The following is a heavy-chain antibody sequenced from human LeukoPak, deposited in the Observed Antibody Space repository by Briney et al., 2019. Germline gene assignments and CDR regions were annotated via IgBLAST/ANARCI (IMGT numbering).Heavy chain of an antibody. V-gene: IGHV3-7*01. Sequence: GGSLRLSCAASGFTFSSYWMSWVRQAPGKGLEWVANIKQDGSEKYYVDSVKGRFTISRDNAKNSLYLQMNSLRAEDTAVYYCARLYYYDSSGYYNWFDPWGQGTLVTVSS. CDR3: ARLYYYDSSGYYNWFDP. D-gene: IGHD3-22*01. CDR2: IKQDGSEK. CDR1: GFTFSSYW. J-gene: IGHJ5*02.